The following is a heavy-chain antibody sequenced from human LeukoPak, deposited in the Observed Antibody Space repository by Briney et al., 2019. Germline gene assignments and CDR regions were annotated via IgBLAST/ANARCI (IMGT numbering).Heavy chain of an antibody. V-gene: IGHV3-30*02. CDR1: GFTFSSYG. CDR2: IRYDGSNK. J-gene: IGHJ4*02. D-gene: IGHD2-21*02. CDR3: AKDLGVVTAIRGADY. Sequence: PGGSLRLSCAASGFTFSSYGMHWVRQAPGKGLEWVAFIRYDGSNKYYADSVKGRFTISRDNSKNTLYLQMNSLRAEDTAVYYCAKDLGVVTAIRGADYWGQGTLVTVSS.